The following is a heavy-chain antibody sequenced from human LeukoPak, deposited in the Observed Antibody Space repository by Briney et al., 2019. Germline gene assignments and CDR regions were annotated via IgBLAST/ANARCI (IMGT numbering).Heavy chain of an antibody. Sequence: SVKVSCKASGGTFSSYAISWVRQAPGQGLEWMGGIIPIFGTANYAQKFQGRVMITADESTSTAYMELSSLRSEDTAVYYCASGYYEETKKIYYFDYWGQGTLVTVSS. CDR1: GGTFSSYA. V-gene: IGHV1-69*01. CDR2: IIPIFGTA. J-gene: IGHJ4*02. CDR3: ASGYYEETKKIYYFDY. D-gene: IGHD3-3*01.